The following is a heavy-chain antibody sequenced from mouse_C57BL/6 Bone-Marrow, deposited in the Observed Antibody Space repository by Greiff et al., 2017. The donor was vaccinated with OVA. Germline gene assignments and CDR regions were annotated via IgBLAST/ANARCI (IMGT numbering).Heavy chain of an antibody. Sequence: QVQLQQPGTELVKPGASVKLSCKASGYTFTSYWMHWVKQRPGQGLEWIGHINPSNGGTNYNEKFKSKATMTEDKSSSTAYKQLSSLTTEDAADDKCARRDGNLYYAMDDWGQGTSVTVSS. CDR2: INPSNGGT. CDR1: GYTFTSYW. CDR3: ARRDGNLYYAMDD. J-gene: IGHJ4*01. V-gene: IGHV1-53*01. D-gene: IGHD1-1*01.